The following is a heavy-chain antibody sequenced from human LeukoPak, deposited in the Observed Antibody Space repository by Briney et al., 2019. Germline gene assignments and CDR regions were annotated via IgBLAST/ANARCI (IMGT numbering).Heavy chain of an antibody. J-gene: IGHJ3*02. CDR1: GFTFSSYA. CDR3: AKELSSRPHYYDSSGYSVDAFDI. Sequence: GGSLRLSCAASGFTFSSYAMSWVRQAPGKGLEWVSAISGSGGSTYYADSVKGRFTISRDNSKNTLYLQMNSLRAEDTAAYYCAKELSSRPHYYDSSGYSVDAFDIWGQGTMVTVSS. V-gene: IGHV3-23*01. D-gene: IGHD3-22*01. CDR2: ISGSGGST.